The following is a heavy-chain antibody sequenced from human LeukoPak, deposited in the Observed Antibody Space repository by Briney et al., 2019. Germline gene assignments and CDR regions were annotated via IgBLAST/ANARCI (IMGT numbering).Heavy chain of an antibody. CDR3: ARLHLGSSGSADY. Sequence: GESLKISCKASGYSFPNFWIGWVHQMPGKGLEWMGIIYPDDSDIRYSPSFQGQVTISVDKSINTAYLQWSSLKASDTAMYYCARLHLGSSGSADYWGQGTLVTVSS. J-gene: IGHJ4*02. CDR1: GYSFPNFW. CDR2: IYPDDSDI. D-gene: IGHD3-22*01. V-gene: IGHV5-51*07.